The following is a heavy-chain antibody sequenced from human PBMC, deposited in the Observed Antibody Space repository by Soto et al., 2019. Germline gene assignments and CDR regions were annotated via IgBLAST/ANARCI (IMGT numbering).Heavy chain of an antibody. CDR2: IGANDDGST. CDR1: GFTLSGYA. J-gene: IGHJ4*02. CDR3: AKGGWADY. V-gene: IGHV3-23*01. D-gene: IGHD1-26*01. Sequence: GGSLRLSCAASGFTLSGYAMTWVRQAPGMGLEWISFIGANDDGSTFYADSVKGRFTISRDNSKNTVFLQMNSLRADDTAIYYCAKGGWADYWGQGALVTVSS.